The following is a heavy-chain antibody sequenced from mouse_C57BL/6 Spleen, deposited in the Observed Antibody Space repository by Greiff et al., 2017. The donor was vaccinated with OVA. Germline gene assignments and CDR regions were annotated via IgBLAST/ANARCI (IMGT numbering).Heavy chain of an antibody. D-gene: IGHD3-2*02. V-gene: IGHV14-4*01. J-gene: IGHJ3*01. CDR1: GFNIKDDY. Sequence: EVQLQESGAELVRPGASVKLSCTASGFNIKDDYMHWVKQRPEQGLEWIGWIDPENGDTEYASKFQGKATITADTSSNTAYLQLSSLTSEDTAVYYCTTSSGYVGFADWGQGTLVTVSA. CDR2: IDPENGDT. CDR3: TTSSGYVGFAD.